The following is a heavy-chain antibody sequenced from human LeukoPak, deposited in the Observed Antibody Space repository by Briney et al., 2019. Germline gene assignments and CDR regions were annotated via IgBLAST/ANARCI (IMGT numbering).Heavy chain of an antibody. CDR1: GGSFSGYY. D-gene: IGHD6-13*01. CDR2: INHSGST. J-gene: IGHJ6*02. V-gene: IGHV4-34*01. CDR3: ARSRRDSSSWYSTYYYYGMDV. Sequence: SETLSLTCAVYGGSFSGYYWSWIRQPPGKGLEWIGEINHSGSTNCNPSLKSRVTISVDTSKNQFSLKLSSVTAADTAVYYCARSRRDSSSWYSTYYYYGMDVWGQGTTVTVSS.